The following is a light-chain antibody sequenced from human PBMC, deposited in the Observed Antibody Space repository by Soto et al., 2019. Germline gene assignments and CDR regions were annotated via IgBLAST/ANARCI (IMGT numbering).Light chain of an antibody. CDR3: QYYDSSRSGYVV. CDR2: GNS. J-gene: IGLJ2*01. CDR1: SSNIGAGYD. Sequence: QSVLTQPPSVSGAPGQRVTISCTGSSSNIGAGYDVHWYQQLPGTAPKLLIYGNSNRPSGVPDRFSGSKSGTSASLANTGLQAEDESDYYCQYYDSSRSGYVVFGGGTKLTVL. V-gene: IGLV1-40*01.